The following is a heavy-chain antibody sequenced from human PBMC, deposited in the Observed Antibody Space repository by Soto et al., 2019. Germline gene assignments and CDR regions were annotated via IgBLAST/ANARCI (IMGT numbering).Heavy chain of an antibody. CDR2: IYSSGST. V-gene: IGHV4-31*03. J-gene: IGHJ6*02. CDR3: AGITTFGVVNYGLDV. D-gene: IGHD3-3*01. Sequence: PXETLSLPCTVSGASVSSGFSYWGWLRQHSGKGLEWIGYIYSSGSTYSNPSLQSRVSMSSDTSQNQFSLKLFSVTAADTAVYYCAGITTFGVVNYGLDVWGQGTTVTVSS. CDR1: GASVSSGFSY.